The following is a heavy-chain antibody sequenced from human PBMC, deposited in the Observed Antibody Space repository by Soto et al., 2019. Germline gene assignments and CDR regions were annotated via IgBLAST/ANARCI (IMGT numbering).Heavy chain of an antibody. J-gene: IGHJ6*02. CDR1: GFTFSTYA. CDR2: VSGTGGTT. Sequence: EVQLLESGGGLVQPGGSLRLSCAASGFTFSTYAMNWVRQAPGKGLEWVSSVSGTGGTTYYADSVKGRFTISRDNSKNTLYLQMNSLSAEDTAVYYCAKPAAVASTNYYYYGMDVWGQGTTVTVSS. V-gene: IGHV3-23*01. D-gene: IGHD6-25*01. CDR3: AKPAAVASTNYYYYGMDV.